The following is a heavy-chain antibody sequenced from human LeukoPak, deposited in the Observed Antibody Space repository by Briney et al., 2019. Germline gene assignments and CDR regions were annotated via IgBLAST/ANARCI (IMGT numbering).Heavy chain of an antibody. CDR2: MNPNTGNT. CDR1: GYTFTSYE. D-gene: IGHD2-2*01. Sequence: ASVKVSCKASGYTFTSYEINWVRQATGQGLEWMGWMNPNTGNTGYAQNFQGRVTMTSDTSITTAYMELSSLRSEDTAVYYCARGGFPSASWGQGTLVTVSP. J-gene: IGHJ4*02. CDR3: ARGGFPSAS. V-gene: IGHV1-8*01.